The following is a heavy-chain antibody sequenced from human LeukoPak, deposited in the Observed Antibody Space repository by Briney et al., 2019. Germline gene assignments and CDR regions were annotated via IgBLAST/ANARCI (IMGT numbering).Heavy chain of an antibody. CDR1: GYTFTGYY. CDR2: INPNSGGT. CDR3: ARVSCLGRCSLEMATYMDV. D-gene: IGHD5-24*01. J-gene: IGHJ6*02. Sequence: ASVKVSCKASGYTFTGYYMHWVRQAPGQGLEWMGRINPNSGGTNYAQKFQGRVTMTRDTSISTAYMELSRLRSDDTAVYYCARVSCLGRCSLEMATYMDVWGQGTTVTVSS. V-gene: IGHV1-2*06.